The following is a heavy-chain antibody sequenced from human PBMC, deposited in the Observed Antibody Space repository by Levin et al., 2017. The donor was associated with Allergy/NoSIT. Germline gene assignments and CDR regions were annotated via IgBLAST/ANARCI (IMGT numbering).Heavy chain of an antibody. J-gene: IGHJ4*02. CDR1: GFTFSSYS. V-gene: IGHV3-21*01. Sequence: RGESLKISCAASGFTFSSYSMNWVRQAPGKGLEWVSSISSSSSYIYYADSVKGRFTISRDNAKNSLYLQMNSLRAEDTAVYYCARDISYDFWSGSFDYWGQGTLVTVSS. D-gene: IGHD3-3*01. CDR3: ARDISYDFWSGSFDY. CDR2: ISSSSSYI.